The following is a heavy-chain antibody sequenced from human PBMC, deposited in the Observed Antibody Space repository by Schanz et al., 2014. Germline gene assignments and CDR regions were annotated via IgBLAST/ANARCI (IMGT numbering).Heavy chain of an antibody. Sequence: QILLVQPGPEVKKPGASVTVSCKASGYDFHIYAYSWVRQAPGQGLEWMGRIIPSLGLAKYEQKCQDKVTITADTSTTTAYMELSGLRSEDTAVYYCARGPLGTSPWGQGTLVTVSS. J-gene: IGHJ5*02. CDR2: IIPSLGLA. CDR3: ARGPLGTSP. V-gene: IGHV1-69*04. CDR1: GYDFHIYA. D-gene: IGHD5-12*01.